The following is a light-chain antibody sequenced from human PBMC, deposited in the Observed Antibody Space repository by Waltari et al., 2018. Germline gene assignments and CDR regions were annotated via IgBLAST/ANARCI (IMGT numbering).Light chain of an antibody. Sequence: EVVLTQSPATLSLSPGEGTTLSCGASQSVSNSLAWYQQKPGQPPRLLIYDTSNRASGIPARFSASGSGTDFSLSITSLEPEDFAVYYCQQRNTWPLTFGGGTKVEIK. CDR2: DTS. CDR1: QSVSNS. J-gene: IGKJ4*01. V-gene: IGKV3-11*01. CDR3: QQRNTWPLT.